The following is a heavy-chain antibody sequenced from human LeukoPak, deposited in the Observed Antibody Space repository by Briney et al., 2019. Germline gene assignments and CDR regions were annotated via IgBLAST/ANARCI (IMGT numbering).Heavy chain of an antibody. V-gene: IGHV3-48*03. CDR2: ISSSGSTI. J-gene: IGHJ4*02. D-gene: IGHD5-18*01. CDR3: ARTARHLDY. Sequence: GGSLRLSCAASGFTFSNYEMNWVRQAPGKGLEWVSYISSSGSTIYYADSVKGRFTISRDNAKNLLYLQMNDLRVEDTAVYYCARTARHLDYWGQGTLVTVSS. CDR1: GFTFSNYE.